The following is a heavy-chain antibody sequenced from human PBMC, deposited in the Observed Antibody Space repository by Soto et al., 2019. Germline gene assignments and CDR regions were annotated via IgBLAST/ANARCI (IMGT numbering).Heavy chain of an antibody. CDR2: ISAYNGNT. CDR1: GYTFTSYG. CDR3: ARVYRITMVRGELSEY. Sequence: QVQLVQSGAEAKKPGASVKVSCKASGYTFTSYGISWVRQAPGQGLEWMGCISAYNGNTNYAQKLQGRVTMTTDTSTSTAYMELRSLRSDDTAVYYCARVYRITMVRGELSEYWGQGTLVTVSS. V-gene: IGHV1-18*01. D-gene: IGHD3-10*01. J-gene: IGHJ4*02.